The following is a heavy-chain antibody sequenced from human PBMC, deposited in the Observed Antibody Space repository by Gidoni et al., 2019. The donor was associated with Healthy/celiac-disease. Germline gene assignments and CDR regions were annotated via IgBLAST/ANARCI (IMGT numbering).Heavy chain of an antibody. V-gene: IGHV3-11*01. Sequence: QVQLVETGGGLVKPGWSLRLSCAASGFTFSDYYMSWIRKAPGQGLEWVSYISRSGSTIYYADSVKGRFTISRDNAKNSLYLQMNSLRAEDTAVYYCAVSSSWYYFDYWGQGTLVTGSS. CDR1: GFTFSDYY. D-gene: IGHD6-13*01. J-gene: IGHJ4*02. CDR3: AVSSSWYYFDY. CDR2: ISRSGSTI.